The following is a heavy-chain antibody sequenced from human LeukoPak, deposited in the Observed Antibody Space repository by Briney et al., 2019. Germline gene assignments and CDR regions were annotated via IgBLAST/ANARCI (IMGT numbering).Heavy chain of an antibody. CDR2: INSDGSST. J-gene: IGHJ4*02. CDR1: GFTFTSYW. CDR3: ARSPDSYGSDFDY. Sequence: PGGSLRLSCAASGFTFTSYWMHWVRHAPGKGLVWVSRINSDGSSTTYADSVKGRLTISRDNAKNTLYLQMSSLRAEDTAVSYCARSPDSYGSDFDYWGQATLVTVSA. V-gene: IGHV3-74*01. D-gene: IGHD5-18*01.